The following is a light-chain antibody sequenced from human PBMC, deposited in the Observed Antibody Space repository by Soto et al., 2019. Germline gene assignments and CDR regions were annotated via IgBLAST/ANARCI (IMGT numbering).Light chain of an antibody. CDR1: QSVSSN. CDR3: QQYNNWPPLN. Sequence: EIVMTQSPATLSVSPGARATLSCRASQSVSSNLAWYQQTPGQAPRLLIYGASTRATGIPARFSGSGSGTEFTLTISSLQSEDFAVYYGQQYNNWPPLNYGGGTKVEIK. V-gene: IGKV3-15*01. J-gene: IGKJ4*01. CDR2: GAS.